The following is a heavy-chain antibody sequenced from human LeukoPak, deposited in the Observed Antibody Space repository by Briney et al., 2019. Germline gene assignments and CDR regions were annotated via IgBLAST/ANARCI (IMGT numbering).Heavy chain of an antibody. CDR2: IYYSGST. D-gene: IGHD2-21*02. CDR1: GGSISSSYY. J-gene: IGHJ4*02. CDR3: ARLNFGDPSY. V-gene: IGHV4-39*01. Sequence: SETLSLTCTVTGGSISSSYYWGWIRQPPGKGLEWIGNIYYSGSTHYSPSLKSRVTISVDTSKSQFSLKLSSVTAADTAVYYCARLNFGDPSYWGQGVLVTASS.